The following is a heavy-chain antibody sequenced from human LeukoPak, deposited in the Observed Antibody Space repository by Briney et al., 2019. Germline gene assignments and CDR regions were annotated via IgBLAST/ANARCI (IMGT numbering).Heavy chain of an antibody. CDR1: GFSFYNAW. D-gene: IGHD3-22*01. CDR2: IRSNSDGGTI. Sequence: PGGSLRLSCATSGFSFYNAWVNWVRQAPGKGLEWVGRIRSNSDGGTIDYAAPVKGRFTLSRDDSKGTLYLQMNSLQTEDTAVYYCATDFYDSTWGRGTLVTVSS. CDR3: ATDFYDST. J-gene: IGHJ5*02. V-gene: IGHV3-15*07.